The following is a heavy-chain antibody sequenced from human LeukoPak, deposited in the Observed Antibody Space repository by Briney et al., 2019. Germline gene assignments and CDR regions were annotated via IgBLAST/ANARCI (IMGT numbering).Heavy chain of an antibody. CDR2: ISGSGGST. V-gene: IGHV3-23*01. CDR3: AKNGGWLQSTSNY. Sequence: PGGSLRLSCAASGFTFSSYAMSWVRQAPGKGLEWVSAISGSGGSTYYADSVKGRFTVSRENSKNTLYLQMNSLRAEDTAVYYCAKNGGWLQSTSNYWGQGTLVTVSS. CDR1: GFTFSSYA. D-gene: IGHD5-24*01. J-gene: IGHJ4*02.